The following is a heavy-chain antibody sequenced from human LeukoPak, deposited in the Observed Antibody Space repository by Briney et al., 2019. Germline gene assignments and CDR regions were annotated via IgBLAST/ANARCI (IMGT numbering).Heavy chain of an antibody. D-gene: IGHD1-7*01. CDR3: ATAGHRVGSGTTLNY. J-gene: IGHJ4*02. CDR1: GGTFSSYA. CDR2: IIPIFGTA. Sequence: GSSVKVSCKASGGTFSSYAISWVRQAPGQGLEWMGGIIPIFGTANYAQKFQGRVTITTDESTSTAYMELSSLRSEDTAVYYCATAGHRVGSGTTLNYWGQGTLVTVSS. V-gene: IGHV1-69*05.